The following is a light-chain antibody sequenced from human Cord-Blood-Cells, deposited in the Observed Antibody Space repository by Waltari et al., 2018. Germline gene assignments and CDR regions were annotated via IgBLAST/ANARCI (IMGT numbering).Light chain of an antibody. CDR1: SGDVGGYNY. J-gene: IGLJ1*01. V-gene: IGLV2-8*01. Sequence: QSALTQPPSASGSHGQSVTISCTGTSGDVGGYNYLPWYQQHPGKAPKLMIYEVSNRPSGVPDRFSGSKSGNTASLTVSGLQADDEADYYCSSYAGSNNFVFGTGTKVTVL. CDR2: EVS. CDR3: SSYAGSNNFV.